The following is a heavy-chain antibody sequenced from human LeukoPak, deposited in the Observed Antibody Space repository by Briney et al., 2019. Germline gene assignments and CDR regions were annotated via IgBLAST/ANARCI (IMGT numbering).Heavy chain of an antibody. D-gene: IGHD3-3*01. CDR2: IRYDGSNK. Sequence: PGGSLRLSCAASGFSFSSYGMHWVRQAPGKGLEWVAFIRYDGSNKYYADSVKGRFTISRDNSKNTLYLQMNSLRAEDTAVYYCAKDGGRPDRDFDCWGQGTPVTVSS. CDR1: GFSFSSYG. CDR3: AKDGGRPDRDFDC. V-gene: IGHV3-30*02. J-gene: IGHJ4*02.